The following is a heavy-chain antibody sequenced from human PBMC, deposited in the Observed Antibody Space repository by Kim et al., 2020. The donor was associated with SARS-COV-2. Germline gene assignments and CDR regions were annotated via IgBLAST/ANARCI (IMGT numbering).Heavy chain of an antibody. CDR3: GRLYFGDDY. Sequence: GGSLRLSCAASGFTVSSYVMSWVRQTPGKGLEWVSLIYPDGYPYYADSVKGRFTISRDTSESTLYLQMNSLRADDTAVYYCGRLYFGDDYWGQGTLVTVSS. D-gene: IGHD4-17*01. J-gene: IGHJ4*02. CDR2: IYPDGYP. CDR1: GFTVSSYV. V-gene: IGHV3-53*01.